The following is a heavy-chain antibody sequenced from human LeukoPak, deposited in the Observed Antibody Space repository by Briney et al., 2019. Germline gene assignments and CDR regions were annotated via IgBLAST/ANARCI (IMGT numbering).Heavy chain of an antibody. V-gene: IGHV4-4*07. CDR2: IYTSGST. D-gene: IGHD3-22*01. J-gene: IGHJ4*02. CDR1: GGPISSYY. CDR3: ARAYYYDSSGYYFFDY. Sequence: PSETLSLTCTVSGGPISSYYWSWIRQPAGKGLEWIGRIYTSGSTNYNPSLKSRVTISVDKSKNQFSLKLSSVTAADTAVYYCARAYYYDSSGYYFFDYWGQGTLVTVSS.